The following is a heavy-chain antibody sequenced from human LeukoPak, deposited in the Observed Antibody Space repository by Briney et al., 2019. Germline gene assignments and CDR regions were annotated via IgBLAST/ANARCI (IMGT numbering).Heavy chain of an antibody. Sequence: ASVKVSCKASGYTFTSYGISWVRQAPGQGLEWMGWISAYNGNTNYAQKLQGRVTMTTDTSTSTAYMELGSLRSDDTAVYYCARGLLVSGPEQLLFFSYWGQGTLVTVSS. J-gene: IGHJ4*02. CDR3: ARGLLVSGPEQLLFFSY. D-gene: IGHD2-2*01. CDR1: GYTFTSYG. CDR2: ISAYNGNT. V-gene: IGHV1-18*04.